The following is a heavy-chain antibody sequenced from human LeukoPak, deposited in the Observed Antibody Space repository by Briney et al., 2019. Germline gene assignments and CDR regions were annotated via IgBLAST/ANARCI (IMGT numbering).Heavy chain of an antibody. V-gene: IGHV3-74*01. Sequence: GGSLRLSCAASGFSFSSYWMHWVRQAPGKGLVWVARIQYDGSTTNYADSVKGRFTISRDNAKKTLYVQMNSLRAADTAVYYCARALVAGVTLNALDIWGQGTMVTVSS. J-gene: IGHJ3*02. CDR1: GFSFSSYW. CDR3: ARALVAGVTLNALDI. D-gene: IGHD2-15*01. CDR2: IQYDGSTT.